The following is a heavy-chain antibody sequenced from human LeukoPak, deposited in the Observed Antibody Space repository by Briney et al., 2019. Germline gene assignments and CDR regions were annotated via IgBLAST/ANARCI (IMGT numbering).Heavy chain of an antibody. Sequence: SETLSLTCSVSGGSISIYYWTWIRQIPGKGLEWIGYIYYTGTTNYNPLFESRATISVDTSKNQFSLKLTSVTAADTVVYFCARGEDFERYYLAYWGQGTLVTVSS. V-gene: IGHV4-59*01. CDR1: GGSISIYY. CDR2: IYYTGTT. J-gene: IGHJ4*02. CDR3: ARGEDFERYYLAY. D-gene: IGHD3-9*01.